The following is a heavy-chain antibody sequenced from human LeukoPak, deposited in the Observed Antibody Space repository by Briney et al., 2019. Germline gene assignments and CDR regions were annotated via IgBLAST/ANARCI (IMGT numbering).Heavy chain of an antibody. V-gene: IGHV3-66*01. CDR2: IYSGGST. CDR1: GFTVSSNY. CDR3: ARDTYMVRGVISRAFDI. Sequence: QAGGSLRLSCAASGFTVSSNYMSWVRQAPGKGLECVSVIYSGGSTYYADSVKGRFTISRDNSKNTLYLQMNSLRAEDTAVYYCARDTYMVRGVISRAFDIWGQGTMVTVSS. D-gene: IGHD3-10*01. J-gene: IGHJ3*02.